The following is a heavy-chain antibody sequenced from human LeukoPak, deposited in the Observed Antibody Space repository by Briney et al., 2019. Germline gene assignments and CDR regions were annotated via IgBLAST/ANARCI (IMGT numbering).Heavy chain of an antibody. CDR3: ARAPYYPGGWFDP. J-gene: IGHJ5*02. Sequence: GASVKVSCKASGGTFSSYAISWVRQAPGQGLEWMGGIIPIFGTANYAQKFQGRVTITADESTSTAYMELSSLRSEDTAVYYCARAPYYPGGWFDPWGQGTLVTVSS. D-gene: IGHD3-10*01. V-gene: IGHV1-69*13. CDR1: GGTFSSYA. CDR2: IIPIFGTA.